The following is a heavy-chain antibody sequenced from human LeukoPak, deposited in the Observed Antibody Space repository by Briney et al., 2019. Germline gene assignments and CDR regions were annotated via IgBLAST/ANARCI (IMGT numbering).Heavy chain of an antibody. CDR3: TRDVFSHVYS. V-gene: IGHV3-74*01. J-gene: IGHJ4*02. D-gene: IGHD3-16*01. CDR2: INHDGSLR. CDR1: GFTLTSYG. Sequence: GGSLRLSRAASGFTLTSYGMHWVRQSPGKGLLWVSHINHDGSLRDYADSVKGRFTISKDIAKNTVYLQMDSPGAEDTAVYYCTRDVFSHVYSWGQGTLVTDSS.